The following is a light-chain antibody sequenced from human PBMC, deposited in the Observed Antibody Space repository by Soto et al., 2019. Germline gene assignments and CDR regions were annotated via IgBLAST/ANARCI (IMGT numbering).Light chain of an antibody. J-gene: IGKJ5*01. V-gene: IGKV1D-12*01. CDR1: QGIACY. Sequence: DIQVTQSPSSVSVSVGDRVTIACRVSQGIACYLAWYQHKPGRTAELLIHGASRLQSGVPARFSGSGSGTDFTLSINSLQPEDVATYYCQQAYSFPITFGQGTRLEI. CDR3: QQAYSFPIT. CDR2: GAS.